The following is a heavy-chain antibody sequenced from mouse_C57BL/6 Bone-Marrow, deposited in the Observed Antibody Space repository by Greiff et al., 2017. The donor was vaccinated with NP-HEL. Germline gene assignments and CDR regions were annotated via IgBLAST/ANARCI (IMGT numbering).Heavy chain of an antibody. Sequence: VQLQQSGAELMKPGASVKLSCKATGYTFTGYWIEWVKQRPGHGLEWIGEILPGSGSTNYNEKFKGKATFTADTSSNTAYMQIRSLATAYSAIYYCARKRSFYEMDVWGKGTTVTVSS. CDR3: ARKRSFYEMDV. CDR1: GYTFTGYW. CDR2: ILPGSGST. V-gene: IGHV1-9*01. J-gene: IGHJ4*01.